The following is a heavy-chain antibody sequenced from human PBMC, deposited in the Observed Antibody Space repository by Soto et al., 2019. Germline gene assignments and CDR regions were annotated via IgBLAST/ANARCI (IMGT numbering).Heavy chain of an antibody. CDR3: ARGQLLAVR. Sequence: EVQLVESGGGLVQPGGSLRLSCVASGFTVSSNYMSWVRQAPGKGLEWVSVIYTGDGTYYADSVKGRFTISRDNSKNTLYLQMNSLRAEDTAVYYCARGQLLAVRWGQGTLVTVSS. CDR1: GFTVSSNY. CDR2: IYTGDGT. D-gene: IGHD3-3*02. J-gene: IGHJ4*02. V-gene: IGHV3-66*01.